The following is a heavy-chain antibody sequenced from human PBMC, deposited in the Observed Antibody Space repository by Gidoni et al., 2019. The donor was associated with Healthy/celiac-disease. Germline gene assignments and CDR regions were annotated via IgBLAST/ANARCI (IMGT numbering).Heavy chain of an antibody. Sequence: QVQLQQWGAGLLKSSETLSLTCAVYGGSFSGYYWSWIRQPPGKGLEWIGEINHSGSTNYNPSLKSRVTISVDTSKNQFSLKLSSVTAADTAVYYCAAREMATTNYYYYYGMDVWGQGTTVTVSS. D-gene: IGHD5-12*01. CDR2: INHSGST. CDR1: GGSFSGYY. V-gene: IGHV4-34*01. CDR3: AAREMATTNYYYYYGMDV. J-gene: IGHJ6*02.